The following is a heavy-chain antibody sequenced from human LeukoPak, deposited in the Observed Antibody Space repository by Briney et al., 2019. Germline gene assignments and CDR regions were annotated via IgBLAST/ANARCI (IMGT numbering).Heavy chain of an antibody. Sequence: SETLSLTGTVSGGSISSGDSYWSWIRQPPGKGLEWIGSIYYSGNTYYNPSLKGRVTISVDTSNNQFSLKLNSVTAADTAVYYCARAGQYYYDSAGYFPDYWGQGTLVTVSS. J-gene: IGHJ4*02. CDR2: IYYSGNT. V-gene: IGHV4-30-4*01. CDR1: GGSISSGDSY. D-gene: IGHD3-22*01. CDR3: ARAGQYYYDSAGYFPDY.